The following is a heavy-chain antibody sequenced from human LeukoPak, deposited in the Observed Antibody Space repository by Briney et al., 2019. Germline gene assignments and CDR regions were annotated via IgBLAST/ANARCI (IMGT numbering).Heavy chain of an antibody. CDR1: GFTFSDAW. D-gene: IGHD5-12*01. CDR2: IKRKTAGGTT. J-gene: IGHJ3*02. Sequence: PGGSLRLSCAASGFTFSDAWLSWVRQAPGKGLEWVGRIKRKTAGGTTDYAAPVKGRFTISRDDSKNTLYLQMSSLKTEDTAVYYCTTEYSVFAFDIWGQGTMVTVSS. CDR3: TTEYSVFAFDI. V-gene: IGHV3-15*01.